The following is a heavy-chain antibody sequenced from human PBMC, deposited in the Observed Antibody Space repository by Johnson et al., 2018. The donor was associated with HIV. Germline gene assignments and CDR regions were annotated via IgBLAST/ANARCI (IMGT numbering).Heavy chain of an antibody. V-gene: IGHV3-66*01. D-gene: IGHD1-26*01. CDR3: AKDSIVGATYDAFDI. CDR1: GFTVSSNY. Sequence: VQLVESGGGLVQPGGSLRLSCAVSGFTVSSNYMNWVRQAPGKGLEWVSVIYSGGITYYADSVKGRFTISRDNSKNTLYLQMNSLRAEDTAVYYCAKDSIVGATYDAFDIWGQGTMVTVSS. J-gene: IGHJ3*02. CDR2: IYSGGIT.